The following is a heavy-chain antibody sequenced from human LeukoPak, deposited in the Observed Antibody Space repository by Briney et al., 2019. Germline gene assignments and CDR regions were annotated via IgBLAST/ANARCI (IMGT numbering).Heavy chain of an antibody. D-gene: IGHD1-26*01. CDR1: GGSFSGYY. J-gene: IGHJ6*03. V-gene: IGHV4-34*01. CDR2: INHSGST. CDR3: ASQGHHGKIVGTTLSYFYMDV. Sequence: SETLSLTCAVYGGSFSGYYWSWIRQPPGKGLEWIGEINHSGSTNYNPSLKSRVTISVDTSKNQFSLKLSSVTAADTAFYYCASQGHHGKIVGTTLSYFYMDVWEKGPRSPSP.